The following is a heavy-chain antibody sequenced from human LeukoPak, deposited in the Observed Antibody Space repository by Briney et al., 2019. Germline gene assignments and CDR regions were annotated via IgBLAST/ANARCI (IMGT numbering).Heavy chain of an antibody. V-gene: IGHV3-23*01. CDR1: GFTFSDYA. CDR2: VSGSGDST. D-gene: IGHD4-17*01. Sequence: GGSLRLSCAAYGFTFSDYAMNWVRQAPGKGLEWVSAVSGSGDSTYYADSEKRVFTISRDNSKNTLYLRMSSLRADDTAVYYCAKDSYGDFSLGPEDWGQGTLVTVSS. J-gene: IGHJ4*02. CDR3: AKDSYGDFSLGPED.